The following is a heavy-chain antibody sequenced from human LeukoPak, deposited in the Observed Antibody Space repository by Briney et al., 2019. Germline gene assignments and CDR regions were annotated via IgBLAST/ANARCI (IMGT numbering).Heavy chain of an antibody. J-gene: IGHJ5*02. CDR3: ARDVSTVTTRWFDP. D-gene: IGHD4-17*01. CDR2: IYHSGST. CDR1: GYSISSGYY. Sequence: SETLSLTCTVSGYSISSGYYWGWIRQPPGKGLEWIGSIYHSGSTYYNPSLKSRVTISVDTSKNQFSLKLSSVTAADTAVYYCARDVSTVTTRWFDPWGQGTLVTVSS. V-gene: IGHV4-38-2*02.